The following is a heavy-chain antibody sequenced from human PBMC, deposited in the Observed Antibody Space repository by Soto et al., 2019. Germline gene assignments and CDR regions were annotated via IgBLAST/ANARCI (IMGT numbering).Heavy chain of an antibody. V-gene: IGHV3-30*03. CDR2: ISSYGSNK. J-gene: IGHJ4*02. CDR3: ARDKLYTGSSDPLDY. CDR1: GFTFSSYG. Sequence: QVQLVESGGGVVQPGRSLRLSCAASGFTFSSYGMHWVRQAPGKGLEWVAVISSYGSNKYYADSVKGRFTISRDNSKNTLYLQMDSLRAEDTAVYYCARDKLYTGSSDPLDYWGQGTLVTVSS. D-gene: IGHD1-26*01.